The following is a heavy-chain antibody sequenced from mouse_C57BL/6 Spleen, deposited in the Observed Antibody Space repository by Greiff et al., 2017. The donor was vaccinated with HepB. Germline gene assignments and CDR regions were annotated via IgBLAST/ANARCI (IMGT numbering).Heavy chain of an antibody. V-gene: IGHV5-4*01. CDR2: ISDGGSYT. CDR1: GFTFSSYA. Sequence: EVQLQESGGGLVKPGGSLKLSCAASGFTFSSYAMSWVRQTPEKRLEWVATISDGGSYTYYPDNVKGRFTISRDNAKNNLYLQMSHLKSEDTAMYYCARESSYCFDYWGQGTTLTVSS. CDR3: ARESSYCFDY. J-gene: IGHJ2*01.